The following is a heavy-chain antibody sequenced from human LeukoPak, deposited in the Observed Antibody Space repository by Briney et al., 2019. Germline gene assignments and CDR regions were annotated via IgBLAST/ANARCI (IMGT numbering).Heavy chain of an antibody. CDR3: AGGPAAFNWFDP. Sequence: PSETLSLTCTVSGGSISSGGYYWSWIRQPPGKGLEWIGYIYHSGSTYYNPSLKSRVTISVDTSKNQFSLKLSSVTAADTAVYYCAGGPAAFNWFDPWGQGALVTVSS. V-gene: IGHV4-30-2*01. CDR1: GGSISSGGYY. J-gene: IGHJ5*02. CDR2: IYHSGST. D-gene: IGHD2-15*01.